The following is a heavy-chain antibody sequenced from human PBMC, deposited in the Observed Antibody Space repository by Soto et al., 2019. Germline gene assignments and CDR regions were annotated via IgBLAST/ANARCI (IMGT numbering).Heavy chain of an antibody. J-gene: IGHJ4*02. V-gene: IGHV3-11*06. CDR2: ISSSSSYT. CDR1: GFTFSDYY. CDR3: ARDLSSSSTNYFDS. Sequence: EGSLRLSCAASGFTFSDYYMSWIRQAPGKGLELLSYISSSSSYTNYADSVKGRFTISRDNAKNSLFLQMNSLRADDTAVYYCARDLSSSSTNYFDSWGQGTLVTVSS.